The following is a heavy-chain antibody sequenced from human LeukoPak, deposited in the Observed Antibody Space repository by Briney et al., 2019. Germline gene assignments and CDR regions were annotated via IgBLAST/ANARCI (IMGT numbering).Heavy chain of an antibody. CDR2: IKQDGSEK. CDR3: ARCDSSSWDNWFDP. D-gene: IGHD6-13*01. Sequence: GGSLRLSCAASGFTFSSYWMSWVRQAPGKGLEWVANIKQDGSEKYYVDSVKGRFTISRDNAKNSLYLQMNSLRAEDTAAYYCARCDSSSWDNWFDPWGQGTLVTVSS. V-gene: IGHV3-7*01. J-gene: IGHJ5*02. CDR1: GFTFSSYW.